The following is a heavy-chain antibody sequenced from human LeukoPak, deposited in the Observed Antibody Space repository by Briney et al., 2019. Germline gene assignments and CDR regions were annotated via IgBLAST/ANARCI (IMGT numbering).Heavy chain of an antibody. Sequence: SETLSLTCVVYGDSFSGYSWSWIRQPPGKGVEWIGEINQRRNTNYNPSLKRRVTISIDTSKNQFSLKLSSVTAADTAVYYCARGWGIAAAGTYFDYWGQGTLVTVSS. J-gene: IGHJ4*02. CDR3: ARGWGIAAAGTYFDY. D-gene: IGHD6-13*01. CDR1: GDSFSGYS. CDR2: INQRRNT. V-gene: IGHV4-34*01.